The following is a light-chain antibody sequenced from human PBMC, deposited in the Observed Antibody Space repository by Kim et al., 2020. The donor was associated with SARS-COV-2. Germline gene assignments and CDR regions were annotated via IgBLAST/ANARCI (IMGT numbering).Light chain of an antibody. J-gene: IGLJ1*01. Sequence: AAVETDRHSCGGNKMGSKSVHWYQQQPGQGPLLVIYYDSSRPSGNPERFSGSNSGNTATLTSSSVEAGDEADYYCQVWDTDNDHYVFATGTKVTVL. CDR1: KMGSKS. V-gene: IGLV3-21*04. CDR2: YDS. CDR3: QVWDTDNDHYV.